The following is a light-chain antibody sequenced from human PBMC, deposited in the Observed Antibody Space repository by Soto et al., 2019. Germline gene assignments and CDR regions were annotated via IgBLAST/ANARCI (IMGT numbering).Light chain of an antibody. J-gene: IGKJ4*01. CDR1: HTITT. CDR2: RVS. CDR3: QQYGNLPLT. Sequence: EIVLTQSPGTLSLSPGERSTLSCRASHTITTLAWYQRKPGQAPRLLIYRVSSRATGVPDRFSGSGSGTDYTLTISRLEPEDFAVYYCQQYGNLPLTFGGGTKVEIK. V-gene: IGKV3-20*01.